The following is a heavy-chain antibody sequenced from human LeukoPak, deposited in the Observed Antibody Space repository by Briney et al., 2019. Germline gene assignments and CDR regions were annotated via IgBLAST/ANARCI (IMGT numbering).Heavy chain of an antibody. CDR1: GFTFSSYT. Sequence: GGSLRLPCAASGFTFSSYTMNWVRQAPGKGLEWVSCISSSSSDIYYADSVKGRFTISRDNAKNSLYLQMNSLRAEDMALYYRAKARTIVVVPAAGDAFDIWGQGTMVTVSS. J-gene: IGHJ3*02. V-gene: IGHV3-21*04. D-gene: IGHD2-2*01. CDR2: ISSSSSDI. CDR3: AKARTIVVVPAAGDAFDI.